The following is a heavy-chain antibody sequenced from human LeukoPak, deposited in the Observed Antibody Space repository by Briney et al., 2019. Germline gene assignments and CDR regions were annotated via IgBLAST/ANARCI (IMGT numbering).Heavy chain of an antibody. J-gene: IGHJ4*02. D-gene: IGHD3-9*01. V-gene: IGHV1-8*02. CDR2: MNPNSGNT. CDR1: GYTFTSYG. Sequence: GASVKVSCKASGYTFTSYGISWVRQATGQGLEWMGWMNPNSGNTGYAQKFQGRVTMTRNTSISTAYMELSSLRSEDTAVYYCASYDILTGCIDYWGQGTLVTVSS. CDR3: ASYDILTGCIDY.